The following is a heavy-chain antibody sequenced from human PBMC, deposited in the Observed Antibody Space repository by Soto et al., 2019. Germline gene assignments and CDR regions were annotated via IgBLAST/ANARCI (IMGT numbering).Heavy chain of an antibody. CDR2: VNPILSMS. CDR1: GDTFNFYS. J-gene: IGHJ4*02. CDR3: ASSYGSGYRAFDY. V-gene: IGHV1-69*02. Sequence: QVQLVQSGAEVKRPGSSVKVSCKASGDTFNFYSINWVRQAPGVGLEWVGRVNPILSMSNYAQRVQGRFTMTANKSTSTAYMELRSLRSEDTAIYYCASSYGSGYRAFDYWGQGALVTVSS. D-gene: IGHD3-10*01.